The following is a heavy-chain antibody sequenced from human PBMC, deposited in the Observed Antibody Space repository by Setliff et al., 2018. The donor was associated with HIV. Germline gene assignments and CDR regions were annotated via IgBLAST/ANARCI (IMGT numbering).Heavy chain of an antibody. J-gene: IGHJ5*02. CDR3: ASRVYYYDSSGYLREEGFDP. V-gene: IGHV4-39*01. Sequence: SETLSLTCTVSGGSISNSRYYWSWIRQPPGKGPEWIGSIYYSGSTYYNPSLKSRVTISVDTSKNQFSLKLSSVTAADAAVYYCASRVYYYDSSGYLREEGFDPWGQGTLVTVSS. CDR1: GGSISNSRYY. D-gene: IGHD3-22*01. CDR2: IYYSGST.